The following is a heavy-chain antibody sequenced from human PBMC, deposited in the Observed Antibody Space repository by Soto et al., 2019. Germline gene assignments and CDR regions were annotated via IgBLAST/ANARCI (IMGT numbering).Heavy chain of an antibody. D-gene: IGHD1-26*01. CDR1: GFTCSSYS. CDR2: ISSSSSYI. Sequence: GGSLRLSCAASGFTCSSYSMNWVRQAPGKGLEWVSSISSSSSYIYYADSVKGRFTISRDNAKNSLYLQMNSLRAEDTAVYYCARVTHYSGSYSGFDYWGQGTLVTVSS. V-gene: IGHV3-21*01. CDR3: ARVTHYSGSYSGFDY. J-gene: IGHJ4*02.